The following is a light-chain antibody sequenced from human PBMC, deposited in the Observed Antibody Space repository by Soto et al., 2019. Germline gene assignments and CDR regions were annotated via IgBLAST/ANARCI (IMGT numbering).Light chain of an antibody. CDR3: SSKSPDF. CDR1: SSGIRDYNY. CDR2: EVS. Sequence: QSVLAQPASVSGSPGQSITISCTGTSSGIRDYNYVSWYQQLPGNAPKLIMYEVSNRPSGISNRFSGSRSVNTASLAISGLQAQDEADYSCSSKSPDFFGTGNKV. V-gene: IGLV2-14*01. J-gene: IGLJ1*01.